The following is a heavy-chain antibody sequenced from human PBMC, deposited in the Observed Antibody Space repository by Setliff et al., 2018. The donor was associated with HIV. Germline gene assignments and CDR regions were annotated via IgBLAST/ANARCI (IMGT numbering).Heavy chain of an antibody. J-gene: IGHJ5*02. Sequence: PSETLSLTCDVSGDSIISGDFFWSWIRQSPGKGLEWIGYVYFSGSATHNPSLKSPVSISVDTSKNQFYLTLSSVTAADTAVYYCARTRSGTYYGEMNWFDPWGQGILVTVSS. CDR3: ARTRSGTYYGEMNWFDP. CDR1: GDSIISGDFF. V-gene: IGHV4-31*11. CDR2: VYFSGSA. D-gene: IGHD3-10*01.